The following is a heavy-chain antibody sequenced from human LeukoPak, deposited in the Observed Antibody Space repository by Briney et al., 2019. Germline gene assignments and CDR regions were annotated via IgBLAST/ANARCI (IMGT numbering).Heavy chain of an antibody. CDR1: GFTFSTFA. CDR3: AKAFSAYENWPPNWFDP. D-gene: IGHD5-12*01. V-gene: IGHV3-23*01. Sequence: PGGSLRLSCAASGFTFSTFAMSWVRQAPGKGLEWVSGISGSGGGTYYADSVKGRLTISRDNSKNTLYLQMSSLRAEDTAVYYCAKAFSAYENWPPNWFDPWGQGTLVTVSS. J-gene: IGHJ5*02. CDR2: ISGSGGGT.